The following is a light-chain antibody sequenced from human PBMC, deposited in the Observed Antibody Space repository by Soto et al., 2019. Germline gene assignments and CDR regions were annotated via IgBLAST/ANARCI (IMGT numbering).Light chain of an antibody. CDR3: QQYNNWSWT. Sequence: EIVMSQSPATLSVAPVERATLSCSASQSVSCDLAWYQEKAGQAPIVLIYGASTTAPGVPARLGGSGSGTEFTLTISSLQSEDFAVYYCQQYNNWSWTGGQGTKVEIK. J-gene: IGKJ1*01. V-gene: IGKV3-15*01. CDR1: QSVSCD. CDR2: GAS.